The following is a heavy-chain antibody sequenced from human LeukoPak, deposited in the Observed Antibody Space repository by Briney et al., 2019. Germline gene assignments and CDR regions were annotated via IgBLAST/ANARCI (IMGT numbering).Heavy chain of an antibody. CDR2: IYTSGST. CDR1: GGSISSGSYY. J-gene: IGHJ6*03. Sequence: SETLSLTCTVSGGSISSGSYYWSWIRQPAGNGLEWIGRIYTSGSTNYNPSLKSRVTISVDTSKDQFSLKLSSVTAADTAVYYCATGFFPFYYYYMDVWGKGTTVTVSS. V-gene: IGHV4-61*02. D-gene: IGHD3-3*01. CDR3: ATGFFPFYYYYMDV.